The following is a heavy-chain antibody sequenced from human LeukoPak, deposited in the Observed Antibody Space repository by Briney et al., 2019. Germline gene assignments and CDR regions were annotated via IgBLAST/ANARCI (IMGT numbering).Heavy chain of an antibody. V-gene: IGHV4-59*01. CDR3: ARGEDYDFWSGYYSFDY. Sequence: SETLSLTCTVSGGSISSYYWSWIRQPPGKGLEWIGYIYYSGSTNYNPSLKSRVTVSVDTSKNQFSLYLSSVTAADTAVYYCARGEDYDFWSGYYSFDYWGKGTTVTVSS. CDR2: IYYSGST. J-gene: IGHJ4*03. D-gene: IGHD3-3*01. CDR1: GGSISSYY.